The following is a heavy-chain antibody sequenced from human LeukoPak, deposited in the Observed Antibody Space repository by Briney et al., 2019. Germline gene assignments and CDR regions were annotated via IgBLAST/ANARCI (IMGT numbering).Heavy chain of an antibody. CDR1: GFTVTSNY. CDR3: AKLFESGTYNNFFHY. Sequence: GGSLRLSCAVSGFTVTSNYMSWVRQAPGKGLEWVSVIYSDGSTYYADSVQGRFTISRDNSKNTLYLQMNSLRPEDTAIYYCAKLFESGTYNNFFHYWGQGTLVTVSS. CDR2: IYSDGST. D-gene: IGHD3-10*01. V-gene: IGHV3-53*01. J-gene: IGHJ4*02.